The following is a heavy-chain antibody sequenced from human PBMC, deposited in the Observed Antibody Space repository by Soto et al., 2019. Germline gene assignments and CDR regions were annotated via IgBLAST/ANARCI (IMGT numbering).Heavy chain of an antibody. CDR1: RVAFNKFI. D-gene: IGHD2-2*01. CDR2: IIPVFGTA. CDR3: AKVRYSSPMGYYYGMAV. Sequence: SVKVSCKASRVAFNKFIVTWVRQAPGLGLEWVGGIIPVFGTANYAQKFQGRVTITADESTSTSYMEVNNLRSEDTAVYYCAKVRYSSPMGYYYGMAVWGKGTTVTVS. V-gene: IGHV1-69*13. J-gene: IGHJ6*04.